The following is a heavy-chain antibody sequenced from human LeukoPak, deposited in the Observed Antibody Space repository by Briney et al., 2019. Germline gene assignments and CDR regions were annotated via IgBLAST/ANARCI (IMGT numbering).Heavy chain of an antibody. CDR1: GFSFRSYG. J-gene: IGHJ4*02. V-gene: IGHV3-33*01. Sequence: PGGSLRLSCAASGFSFRSYGMHWVRQAPGKGLEWVAIIWYDGSNKYYADSVKGRFTISRDNSKNTLYLQMNSLRDEDTAVYYCARGPQAVRGGWYLDYWGQGTLVTVSS. D-gene: IGHD6-19*01. CDR3: ARGPQAVRGGWYLDY. CDR2: IWYDGSNK.